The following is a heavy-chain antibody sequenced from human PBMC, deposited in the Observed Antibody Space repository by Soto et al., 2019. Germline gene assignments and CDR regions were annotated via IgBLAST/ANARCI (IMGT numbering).Heavy chain of an antibody. CDR3: ARDAGIYYYYYGLDV. J-gene: IGHJ6*02. CDR1: GFTFSSYW. CDR2: INSDGSST. V-gene: IGHV3-74*01. Sequence: GGSLRLSCAASGFTFSSYWMHWVRQAPGKWLVWVSRINSDGSSTSYADSVKGRFTISRDNAKNTLYLQMNSLRAEDTAVYYCARDAGIYYYYYGLDVWGQGTTDTVSS.